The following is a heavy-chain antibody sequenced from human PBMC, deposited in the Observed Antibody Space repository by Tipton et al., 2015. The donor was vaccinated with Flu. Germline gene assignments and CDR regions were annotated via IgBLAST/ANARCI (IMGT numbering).Heavy chain of an antibody. D-gene: IGHD6-19*01. CDR3: ARVLGIAVARTHFDY. J-gene: IGHJ4*02. CDR1: GFTFSSYG. Sequence: SLRLSCAASGFTFSSYGMHWVRQAPGKGLEWVAVIWYDGSNKNYADSVKGRFTISRDNSKNTLYLQMNSLRDEDTAVYYCARVLGIAVARTHFDYWGQGTLVTVSS. CDR2: IWYDGSNK. V-gene: IGHV3-33*01.